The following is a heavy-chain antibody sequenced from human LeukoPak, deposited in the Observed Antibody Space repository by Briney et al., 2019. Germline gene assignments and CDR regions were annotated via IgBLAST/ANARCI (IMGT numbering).Heavy chain of an antibody. V-gene: IGHV4-59*01. D-gene: IGHD1-26*01. CDR3: ARTSKWELFLDY. Sequence: SETLSLTCTVSGASISPYYWSWIRQPPGKGLEWIGYIYYSGSTDYNPSLKSRVAISVDTSTNQFSLNLSSVTAADTAVYYCARTSKWELFLDYWGQGTLVTVSS. CDR1: GASISPYY. CDR2: IYYSGST. J-gene: IGHJ4*02.